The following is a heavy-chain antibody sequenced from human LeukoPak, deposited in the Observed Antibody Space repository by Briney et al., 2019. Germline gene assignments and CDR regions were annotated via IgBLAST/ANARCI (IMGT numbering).Heavy chain of an antibody. Sequence: PGGSLRLSCAASGFTFSSYSMNWVRQASGKGLEWVSSISSSSSYIYYADSVKGRFTISRDNAKNSLYLQMNSLRAEDTAVYYCARGPVGILDYWGQGTLVTVSS. CDR2: ISSSSSYI. CDR1: GFTFSSYS. J-gene: IGHJ4*02. V-gene: IGHV3-21*01. CDR3: ARGPVGILDY. D-gene: IGHD1-26*01.